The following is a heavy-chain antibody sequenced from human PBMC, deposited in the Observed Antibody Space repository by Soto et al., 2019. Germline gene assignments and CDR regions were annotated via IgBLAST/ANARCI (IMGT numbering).Heavy chain of an antibody. CDR3: ARDLEDSGWYPYYYYGMDV. CDR2: IIPIFGTA. V-gene: IGHV1-69*13. CDR1: GGTFSSYA. J-gene: IGHJ6*02. D-gene: IGHD6-19*01. Sequence: SVKVSCKASGGTFSSYAISWVRQAPGQGPEWMGGIIPIFGTANYAQKFQGRVTITADESTSTAYMELSSLRSEDTAVYYCARDLEDSGWYPYYYYGMDVWGQGTTVTVSS.